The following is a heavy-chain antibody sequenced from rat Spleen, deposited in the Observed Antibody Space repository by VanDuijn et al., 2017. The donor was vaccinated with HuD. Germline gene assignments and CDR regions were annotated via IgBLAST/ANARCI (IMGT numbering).Heavy chain of an antibody. Sequence: QVQLKESGPGLVQPSQTLSLTCTVSGFSLTSYHVHWVRQPPGKGLEWMGVMWSDGDTSYNSALKSRLSISRDTSKSQVFLKMSSLQTEDTATYYCARDGENTIAAISTPYVMDAWGQGASVTVSS. CDR2: MWSDGDT. CDR1: GFSLTSYH. D-gene: IGHD1-2*01. CDR3: ARDGENTIAAISTPYVMDA. J-gene: IGHJ4*01. V-gene: IGHV2-32*01.